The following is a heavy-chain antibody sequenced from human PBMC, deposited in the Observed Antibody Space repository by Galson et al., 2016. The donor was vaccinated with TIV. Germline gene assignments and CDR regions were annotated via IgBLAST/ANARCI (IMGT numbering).Heavy chain of an antibody. J-gene: IGHJ6*02. Sequence: SVKVSCKASGYTFTRFGISWVRQAPGQGLEWMGWISAYNGNTKYEQKLQGRVTVTTDTSTNTAYMELGGLRSDDTAVYYCARHGEMSTISHSYKYGMDVWGQGTTVTISS. CDR2: ISAYNGNT. CDR1: GYTFTRFG. CDR3: ARHGEMSTISHSYKYGMDV. V-gene: IGHV1-18*01. D-gene: IGHD5-24*01.